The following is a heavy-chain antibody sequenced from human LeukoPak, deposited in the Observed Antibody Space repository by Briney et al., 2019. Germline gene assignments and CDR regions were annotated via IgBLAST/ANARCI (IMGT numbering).Heavy chain of an antibody. CDR2: ITPIFGTA. CDR1: GGTFSRFT. CDR3: ARERLGSSWYDY. V-gene: IGHV1-69*13. Sequence: SVKVSCKASGGTFSRFTISWVRQAPGQGFEWMGGITPIFGTANFAQKFQGRVSITADESTSTAFMELSSLRSEDTAVYYCARERLGSSWYDYWGQGTLVTVSS. J-gene: IGHJ4*02. D-gene: IGHD6-13*01.